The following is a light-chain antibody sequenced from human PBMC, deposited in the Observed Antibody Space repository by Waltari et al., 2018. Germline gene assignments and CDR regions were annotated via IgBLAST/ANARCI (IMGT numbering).Light chain of an antibody. CDR2: LGS. J-gene: IGKJ1*01. CDR3: MQSLQALWT. CDR1: QSLLHSNGNNY. Sequence: DIVMTQSPVSLPVTPGEPASISCRPSQSLLHSNGNNYWDWYLQKPGQSPQLLIYLGSNRASGVPDRFSGSGSGTDFTLRINRVEAEDVGVYYCMQSLQALWTFGQGTKVEIK. V-gene: IGKV2-28*01.